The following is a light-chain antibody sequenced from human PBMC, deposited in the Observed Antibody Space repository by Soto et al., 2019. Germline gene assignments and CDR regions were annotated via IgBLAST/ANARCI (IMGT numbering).Light chain of an antibody. J-gene: IGKJ4*01. CDR1: QDISTY. CDR2: DAS. Sequence: DIQMTQSPSYLSASVGDRVTITCQASQDISTYLNWYQQKPGKAPKLLIYDASNLETGVPSRFSGSGSGTDFTVTISSLQPEDIATYYCQQYDNLPLPFGGGTKV. V-gene: IGKV1-33*01. CDR3: QQYDNLPLP.